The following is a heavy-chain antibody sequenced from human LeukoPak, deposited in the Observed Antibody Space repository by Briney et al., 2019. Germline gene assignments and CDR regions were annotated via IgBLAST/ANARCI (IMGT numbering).Heavy chain of an antibody. CDR3: AREGYGDYVDFDY. CDR2: ISNDGSRK. Sequence: PGGSLRLSCAPSGFTFSRHGMHWVRQAPGKGLEWVAIISNDGSRKYYAHSVEGRFTISRDNSKNTLYLQMDSLRAEDTAVYYCAREGYGDYVDFDYWGQGTLVTVSS. CDR1: GFTFSRHG. J-gene: IGHJ4*02. D-gene: IGHD4-17*01. V-gene: IGHV3-30*03.